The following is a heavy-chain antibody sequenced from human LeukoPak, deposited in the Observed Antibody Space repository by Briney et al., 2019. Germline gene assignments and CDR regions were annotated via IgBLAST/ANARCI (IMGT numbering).Heavy chain of an antibody. CDR2: INHSGST. Sequence: SETLSPTCAVSGGSFSGYYWSWIRQPPGKGLEWIGEINHSGSTNYNPSLKSRVTISVDTSKNQFSLKLSSVTAADTAVYYCAREEAAVTPGNWYFDLWGRGTLVTVSS. D-gene: IGHD4-17*01. CDR3: AREEAAVTPGNWYFDL. V-gene: IGHV4-34*01. J-gene: IGHJ2*01. CDR1: GGSFSGYY.